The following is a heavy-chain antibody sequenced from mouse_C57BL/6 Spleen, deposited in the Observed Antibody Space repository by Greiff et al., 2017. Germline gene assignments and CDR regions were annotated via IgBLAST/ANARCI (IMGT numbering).Heavy chain of an antibody. CDR1: GYTFTDYY. D-gene: IGHD2-14*01. V-gene: IGHV1-19*01. Sequence: EVQLQESGPVLVKPGASVKMSCKASGYTFTDYYMNWVKQSHGKSLEWIGVINPYNGGTSYNQKFKGKATLTVDKSSSTAYMELNSLTSEDSAVYYGARSRGTYYVDYWGQGTTLTVSS. J-gene: IGHJ2*01. CDR3: ARSRGTYYVDY. CDR2: INPYNGGT.